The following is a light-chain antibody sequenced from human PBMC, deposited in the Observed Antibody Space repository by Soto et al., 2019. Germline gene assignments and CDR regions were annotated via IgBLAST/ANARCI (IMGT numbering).Light chain of an antibody. CDR1: QTISGTS. CDR3: QQYDTSPYT. J-gene: IGKJ2*01. Sequence: EIVLAQSPGIVSLSPGERATLSCRASQTISGTSLAWYQQKPGQAPRLLIYGASSRATGIPDRFTGSGSATDFTLTISRLEPEDFGIYYCQQYDTSPYTFGQGTKLDIK. V-gene: IGKV3-20*01. CDR2: GAS.